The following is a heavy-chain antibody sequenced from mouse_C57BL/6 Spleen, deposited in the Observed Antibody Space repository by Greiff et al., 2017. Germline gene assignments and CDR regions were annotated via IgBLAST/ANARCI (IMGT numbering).Heavy chain of an antibody. Sequence: VQLQQSGAELVKPGASVKISCKASGYAFSSYWLNWVKQRPGTGLEWIGQFYPGDGDTNYNGKFKGKATLTADKSSSTAYMQLSSLTSEDSAVYFCAIYGSSYNYSMDYWGQGTSGTVSS. CDR2: FYPGDGDT. CDR1: GYAFSSYW. J-gene: IGHJ4*01. D-gene: IGHD1-1*01. V-gene: IGHV1-80*01. CDR3: AIYGSSYNYSMDY.